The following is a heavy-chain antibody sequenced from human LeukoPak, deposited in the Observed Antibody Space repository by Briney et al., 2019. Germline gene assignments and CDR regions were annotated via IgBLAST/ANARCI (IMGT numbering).Heavy chain of an antibody. CDR3: ARHRPYYYDSSGYEDY. D-gene: IGHD3-22*01. J-gene: IGHJ4*02. V-gene: IGHV4-59*08. CDR2: IYYSGST. Sequence: LETLSLTCTVSGGSISSYYWSWIRQPPGKGLEWIGYIYYSGSTNYNPSLKGRVTISVDTSKNQFSLKLSSVTAADTAVYYCARHRPYYYDSSGYEDYWGQGTLVTVSS. CDR1: GGSISSYY.